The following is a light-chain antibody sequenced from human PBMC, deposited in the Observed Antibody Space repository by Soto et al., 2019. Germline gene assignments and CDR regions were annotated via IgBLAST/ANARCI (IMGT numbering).Light chain of an antibody. Sequence: DIQMPQSPSSLSASVGDRVTITCRASQSLSSYLNWYQQKPGKAPKLLIYAASSLQSGVPSRFGDSGPGTDFTLTISSQQPEDFATYYCQQSYSTPYTFCQGTKLEIK. CDR3: QQSYSTPYT. J-gene: IGKJ2*01. CDR1: QSLSSY. CDR2: AAS. V-gene: IGKV1-39*01.